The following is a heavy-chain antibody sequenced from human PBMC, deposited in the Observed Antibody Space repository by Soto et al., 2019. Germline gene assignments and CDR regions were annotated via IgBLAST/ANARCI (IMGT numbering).Heavy chain of an antibody. J-gene: IGHJ3*02. CDR3: AKDQPGVAVSATGSDAFDI. CDR2: ISGSGGST. Sequence: EVQLLESGGGLVQPGGSLRLSCAASGFTFSSYAMSWVRQAPGKGLEWVSAISGSGGSTYYADSVKGRFTISRDNSKNTLYLQMNSLRSEDTAVYYCAKDQPGVAVSATGSDAFDIWGQGTMVTGSS. D-gene: IGHD2-15*01. V-gene: IGHV3-23*01. CDR1: GFTFSSYA.